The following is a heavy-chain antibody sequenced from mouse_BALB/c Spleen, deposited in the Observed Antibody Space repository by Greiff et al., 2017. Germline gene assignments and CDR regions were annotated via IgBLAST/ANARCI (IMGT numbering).Heavy chain of an antibody. CDR3: TRRLGRYDLFDY. CDR1: GYTFTSYW. D-gene: IGHD2-14*01. CDR2: IYPGNSDT. V-gene: IGHV1-5*01. Sequence: EVQLQQSGTVLARPGASVKMSCKASGYTFTSYWMHWVKQRPGQGLEWIGAIYPGNSDTSYNQKFKGKAKLTAVTSTSTAYMELSSLTNEDSAVYYCTRRLGRYDLFDYWGQGTTLTVSS. J-gene: IGHJ2*01.